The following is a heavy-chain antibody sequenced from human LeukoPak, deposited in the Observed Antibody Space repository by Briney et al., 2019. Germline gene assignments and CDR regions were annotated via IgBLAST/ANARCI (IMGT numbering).Heavy chain of an antibody. CDR3: ARDWWLSTVDAFDI. CDR1: GFTFSSYG. D-gene: IGHD2-8*02. V-gene: IGHV3-23*01. CDR2: ISGSGGST. J-gene: IGHJ3*02. Sequence: GGTLRLSCAASGFTFSSYGMSWVRQAPGKGLEWVSAISGSGGSTYYADSVKGRFTISRDNSKNTLFLQMSSLRAEDTAVYYCARDWWLSTVDAFDIWGQGTMVTVSS.